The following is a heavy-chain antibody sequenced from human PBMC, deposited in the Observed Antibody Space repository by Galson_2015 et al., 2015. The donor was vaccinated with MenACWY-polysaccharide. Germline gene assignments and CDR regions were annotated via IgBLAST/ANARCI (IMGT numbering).Heavy chain of an antibody. CDR1: GYTFARYW. D-gene: IGHD1-1*01. Sequence: QSGAEVKRPGESLKISCKGSGYTFARYWVGWVRQMPGKGLEWMGIIYPGASDPRYSPSFQGQVTISADKSISPAYLQWSSLKASDTAIYYCARRGAATAYWYFDLWGRGTQVIVSS. CDR2: IYPGASDP. J-gene: IGHJ2*01. CDR3: ARRGAATAYWYFDL. V-gene: IGHV5-51*03.